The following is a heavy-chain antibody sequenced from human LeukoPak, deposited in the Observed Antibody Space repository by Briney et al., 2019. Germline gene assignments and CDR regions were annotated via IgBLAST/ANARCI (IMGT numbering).Heavy chain of an antibody. CDR2: IYPGDSDT. J-gene: IGHJ6*02. CDR1: GYSFTSCW. D-gene: IGHD3-22*01. V-gene: IGHV5-51*01. CDR3: ARQGTRNYYDSSGYSMDV. Sequence: GESLKISCKGSGYSFTSCWIGWVRQMPGKGLEWMGIIYPGDSDTRYSPSFQGQVTISADKSISTAYLQWSSLKASDTAMYYCARQGTRNYYDSSGYSMDVWGQGTTVTVSS.